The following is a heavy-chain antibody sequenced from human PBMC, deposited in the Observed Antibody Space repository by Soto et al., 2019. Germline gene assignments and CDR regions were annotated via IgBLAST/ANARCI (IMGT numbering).Heavy chain of an antibody. CDR2: INPNSCGT. CDR3: AREKDIVVVPAAALDAFDI. J-gene: IGHJ3*02. Sequence: ASVKVSCKASGYTFTSYDINWVRQAPGQGLEWMGWINPNSCGTNYAQKFQGRVTMTRDTSISTAYMELSRLRSDDTAVYYGAREKDIVVVPAAALDAFDIWGQGTMVTVSS. V-gene: IGHV1-2*02. D-gene: IGHD2-2*01. CDR1: GYTFTSYD.